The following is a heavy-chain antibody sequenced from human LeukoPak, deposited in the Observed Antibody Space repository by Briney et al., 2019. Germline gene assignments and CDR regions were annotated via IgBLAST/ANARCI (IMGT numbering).Heavy chain of an antibody. Sequence: GGSLRLSCAASGFTFSSYSMNWVRQAPGKGLEWVSSISSSSSYIYYADSVKGRFTISRDNAKNSLYLQMSSLRAEDTAVYYCAREATGTTGSWFDPWGQGTLVTVSS. D-gene: IGHD1-1*01. CDR3: AREATGTTGSWFDP. V-gene: IGHV3-21*01. J-gene: IGHJ5*02. CDR2: ISSSSSYI. CDR1: GFTFSSYS.